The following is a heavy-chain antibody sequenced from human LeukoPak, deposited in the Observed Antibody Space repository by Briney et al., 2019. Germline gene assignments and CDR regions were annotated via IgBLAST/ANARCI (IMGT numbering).Heavy chain of an antibody. CDR2: ISGSGGST. CDR3: AKSITRDGYNYGADY. Sequence: PGGSLRLSCAASGFTFSTYAMSWVRQAPGKGLEWVSAISGSGGSTYYADSVKGRFTISRDNSKNTLYLQMNSLRAEDTAVYYCAKSITRDGYNYGADYWGQGTLVTVSS. J-gene: IGHJ4*02. V-gene: IGHV3-23*01. D-gene: IGHD5-24*01. CDR1: GFTFSTYA.